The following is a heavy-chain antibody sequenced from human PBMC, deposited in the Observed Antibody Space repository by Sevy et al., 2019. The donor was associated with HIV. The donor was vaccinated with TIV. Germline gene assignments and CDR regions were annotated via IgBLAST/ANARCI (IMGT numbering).Heavy chain of an antibody. CDR1: NYSISSGYY. CDR2: VHHSGST. V-gene: IGHV4-38-2*01. CDR3: ARRDSGIDV. Sequence: SETLSLTCAVSNYSISSGYYWGWIRQFPGKGLEWIASVHHSGSTYYNPSLKSRVSISVDRSKNQFSLKLNSVTAADTAVYYCARRDSGIDVWGKGTTVTVSS. J-gene: IGHJ6*03. D-gene: IGHD3-10*01.